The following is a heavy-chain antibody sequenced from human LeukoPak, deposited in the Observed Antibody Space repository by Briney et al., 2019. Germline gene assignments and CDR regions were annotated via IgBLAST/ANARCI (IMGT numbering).Heavy chain of an antibody. CDR2: IYCSGST. J-gene: IGHJ4*02. D-gene: IGHD3-22*01. CDR3: AGYSSTYSRFDY. CDR1: GGSISSGDYN. V-gene: IGHV4-30-4*08. Sequence: SETLSLTCTVSGGSISSGDYNWSWIRQPPGKGLEWIGYIYCSGSTDYNPSLKSRVTISVDTSKNQFSLKLSSVTAADTAVYYCAGYSSTYSRFDYWGQGTLVTVSS.